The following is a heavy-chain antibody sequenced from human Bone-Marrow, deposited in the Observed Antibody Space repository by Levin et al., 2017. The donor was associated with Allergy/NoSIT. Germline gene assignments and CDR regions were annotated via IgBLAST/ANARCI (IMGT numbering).Heavy chain of an antibody. Sequence: GGSLRISCAASGFILRTSDMNWVRQAPGKGLEWISFITKPSRTISYADSVKGRFTVSRDNVKNLLYLDMNSLRAEDTAVYYCVTDESGDEDFDYWGQGTLVTVSS. CDR3: VTDESGDEDFDY. CDR1: GFILRTSD. D-gene: IGHD7-27*01. J-gene: IGHJ4*02. CDR2: ITKPSRTI. V-gene: IGHV3-48*01.